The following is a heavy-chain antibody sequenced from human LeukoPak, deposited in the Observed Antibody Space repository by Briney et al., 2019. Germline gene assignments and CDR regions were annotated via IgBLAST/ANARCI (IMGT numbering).Heavy chain of an antibody. CDR1: GFTFTNYA. CDR2: ISGSGDST. D-gene: IGHD6-19*01. CDR3: AKDGVIGWAYMDV. J-gene: IGHJ6*03. Sequence: PGGSLTLSCAASGFTFTNYAMSWVRQAPGNWRELVSAISGSGDSTYYADSVKGRFTISRDNSKNTLYLQVNSLRSEDTAVYYCAKDGVIGWAYMDVWGKGTTVTVSS. V-gene: IGHV3-23*01.